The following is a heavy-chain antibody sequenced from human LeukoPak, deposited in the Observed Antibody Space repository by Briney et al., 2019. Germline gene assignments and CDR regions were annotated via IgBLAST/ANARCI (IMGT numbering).Heavy chain of an antibody. Sequence: GSLRLSCAASGFTFSSYWMSWVRQAPGKGLEGVADVKQDGSEKYYVDSVKGRFTISRDNAKNSLYLQMNSLRAEDTAVYYCARDNVFSSSSPYYMDVWGKGTTVTVSS. CDR2: VKQDGSEK. V-gene: IGHV3-7*01. J-gene: IGHJ6*03. D-gene: IGHD6-6*01. CDR1: GFTFSSYW. CDR3: ARDNVFSSSSPYYMDV.